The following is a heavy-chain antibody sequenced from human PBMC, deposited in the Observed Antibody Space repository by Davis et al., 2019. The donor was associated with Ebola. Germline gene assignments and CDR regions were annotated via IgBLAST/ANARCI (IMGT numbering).Heavy chain of an antibody. CDR3: ARLSVVPVAIGYYYYGMDV. D-gene: IGHD2-2*01. CDR2: IDPSDSYT. CDR1: GYSFTSYW. Sequence: PGGSLRLSCKGSGYSFTSYWISWVRQMPGKGLEWMGRIDPSDSYTNYSPSFQGHVTISADKSISTAYLQWSSLKASDTAMYYCARLSVVPVAIGYYYYGMDVWGQGTTVTVSS. J-gene: IGHJ6*02. V-gene: IGHV5-10-1*01.